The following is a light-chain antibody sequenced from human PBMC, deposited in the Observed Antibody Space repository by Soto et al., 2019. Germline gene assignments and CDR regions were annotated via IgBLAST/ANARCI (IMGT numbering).Light chain of an antibody. CDR2: GAT. V-gene: IGKV3-15*01. Sequence: EILLTQSPATLSVSPGETATLSCRASQNVLSDLAWYQQKPGQAPRLLVYGATTRATDAPAKFRGSGSGTEFSLTISSLQSEDSATYFCQHYNGYPYTFGPGTKVEIK. J-gene: IGKJ2*01. CDR1: QNVLSD. CDR3: QHYNGYPYT.